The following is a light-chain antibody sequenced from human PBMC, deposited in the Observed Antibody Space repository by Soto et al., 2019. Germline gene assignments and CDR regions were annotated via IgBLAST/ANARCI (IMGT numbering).Light chain of an antibody. J-gene: IGLJ1*01. CDR2: EVN. V-gene: IGLV2-18*01. Sequence: QSALTQPPSVSGSPGQSVTISCTGTSSDVGSYNRLSWYQQPPGTAPKLIMYEVNTRPSGVPDRFSGSKSGSTASLTISGSQAEDEADYYCSLYISGSTYVFGTGTKGTVL. CDR3: SLYISGSTYV. CDR1: SSDVGSYNR.